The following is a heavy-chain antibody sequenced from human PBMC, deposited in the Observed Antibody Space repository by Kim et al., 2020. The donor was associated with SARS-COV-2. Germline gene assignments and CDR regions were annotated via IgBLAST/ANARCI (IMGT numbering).Heavy chain of an antibody. D-gene: IGHD6-13*01. CDR2: IYSGGST. CDR1: GFTVSSNY. CDR3: ARGWRGSSWYKGAQRRFDP. Sequence: GGSLRLSCAASGFTVSSNYMSWVRQAPGKGLEWVSVIYSGGSTYYADSVKGRFTISRHNSKNTLYLQMNSLRAEDTAVYYCARGWRGSSWYKGAQRRFDPWGQGTLVTVSS. V-gene: IGHV3-53*04. J-gene: IGHJ5*02.